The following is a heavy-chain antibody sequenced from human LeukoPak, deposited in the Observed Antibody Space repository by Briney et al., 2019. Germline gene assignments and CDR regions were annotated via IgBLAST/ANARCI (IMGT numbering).Heavy chain of an antibody. V-gene: IGHV3-49*04. D-gene: IGHD4-17*01. CDR1: GFTFGDYA. CDR3: TRNWGDYDY. Sequence: PGRSLRLSCTASGFTFGDYAMSWVRQAPGKGLEWVGFTRNKAYGGTTEYAASVKGRFTISRDDSKSIAYLQMNSLKIEDTAVYYCTRNWGDYDYWGRGTLVTVSS. CDR2: TRNKAYGGTT. J-gene: IGHJ4*02.